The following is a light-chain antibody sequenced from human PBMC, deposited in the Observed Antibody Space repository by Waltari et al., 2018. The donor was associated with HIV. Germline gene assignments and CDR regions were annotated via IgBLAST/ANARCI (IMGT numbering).Light chain of an antibody. V-gene: IGLV1-47*01. Sequence: QSVLTQPPSASGTPGQRVTISCSGCSSSVGRNYVHWYQQLPGTAPKLLIYRNNQRPSGVPDRFSGSKSGTSASLAISGLRSEDEADYYCAVWDDTLSGHLVFGGGTKLTVL. CDR3: AVWDDTLSGHLV. CDR1: SSSVGRNY. J-gene: IGLJ2*01. CDR2: RNN.